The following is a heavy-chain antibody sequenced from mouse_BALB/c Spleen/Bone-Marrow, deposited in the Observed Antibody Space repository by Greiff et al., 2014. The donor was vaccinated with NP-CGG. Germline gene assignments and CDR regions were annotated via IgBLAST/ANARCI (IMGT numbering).Heavy chain of an antibody. V-gene: IGHV1S135*01. J-gene: IGHJ4*01. CDR3: ARWDYYGYAMDY. Sequence: VQLKQSGPELVKPGASMKVSCKASGYSFTGYTMNWVKQSHGKSLEWIGLINPYNGGTSYNQKFKGKATLTVDKSSSTAYMELLSLTSEDSAVYYCARWDYYGYAMDYWGQGTSVTVSS. CDR2: INPYNGGT. D-gene: IGHD1-1*01. CDR1: GYSFTGYT.